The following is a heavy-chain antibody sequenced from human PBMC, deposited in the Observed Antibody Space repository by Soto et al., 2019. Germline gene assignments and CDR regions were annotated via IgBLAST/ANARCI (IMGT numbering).Heavy chain of an antibody. CDR3: AKDLFGWAYSNFRPVPYYFDY. D-gene: IGHD4-4*01. CDR1: GFTFSSYA. Sequence: GGSLRLSCAASGFTFSSYAMSWVRQAPGKGLEWVSAISGSGGSTYYADSVKGRFTISRDNSKNTLYLQMNSLRAEDTAVYYCAKDLFGWAYSNFRPVPYYFDYWGQGTLVTVSS. V-gene: IGHV3-23*01. J-gene: IGHJ4*02. CDR2: ISGSGGST.